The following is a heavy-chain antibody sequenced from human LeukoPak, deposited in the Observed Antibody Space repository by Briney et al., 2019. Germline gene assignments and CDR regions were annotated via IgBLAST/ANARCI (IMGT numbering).Heavy chain of an antibody. CDR2: IKQDGVDK. V-gene: IGHV3-7*01. CDR1: GFSFSSYW. D-gene: IGHD4-17*01. CDR3: ARDQPLTVSTWGYFYYYMDV. Sequence: PGGSLRLSCAAPGFSFSSYWMSWVRQAPGKGLEWVANIKQDGVDKYYVDSVKGRFTISRDNAKNSLYLQMNSLRAEDTAVYFCARDQPLTVSTWGYFYYYMDVWGRGTTVTVSS. J-gene: IGHJ6*03.